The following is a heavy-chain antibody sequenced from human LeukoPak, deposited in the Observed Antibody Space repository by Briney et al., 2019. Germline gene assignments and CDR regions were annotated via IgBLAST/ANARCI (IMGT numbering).Heavy chain of an antibody. CDR1: GYSFTSYW. CDR2: IYPGDSDT. CDR3: ARLSYDSSGYSPAFDI. V-gene: IGHV5-51*01. D-gene: IGHD3-22*01. J-gene: IGHJ3*02. Sequence: GESLKISCKGSGYSFTSYWIGWVRQMPGKGLEWMGIIYPGDSDTRYSPSFQGQVTISADKSISTDYLQWSSLKASDTAMYYCARLSYDSSGYSPAFDIWGQGTMVTVSS.